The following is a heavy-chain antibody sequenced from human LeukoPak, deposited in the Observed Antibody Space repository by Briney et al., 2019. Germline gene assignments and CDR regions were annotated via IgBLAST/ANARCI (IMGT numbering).Heavy chain of an antibody. CDR3: AKERRNVQYYFES. D-gene: IGHD3-16*01. J-gene: IGHJ4*02. CDR1: GFTFSVYG. Sequence: SGGSLRLSCAASGFTFSVYGIHWVRQAPGKGLEWVAAISYDEKNKNYADSVKGRFTISRDNVKKTLFLQMNNLRDEDTAVYYCAKERRNVQYYFESWGQGTLVTVSS. CDR2: ISYDEKNK. V-gene: IGHV3-30*18.